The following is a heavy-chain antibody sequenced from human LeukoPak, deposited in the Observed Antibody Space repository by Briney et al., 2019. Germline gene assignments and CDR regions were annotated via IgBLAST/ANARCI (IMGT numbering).Heavy chain of an antibody. CDR2: IYYSGST. CDR3: ARVRRGWLSEQYSGYYYYYMDV. CDR1: GGSISSSSYY. V-gene: IGHV4-39*07. J-gene: IGHJ6*03. D-gene: IGHD1-26*01. Sequence: PSETLSLTCTVSGGSISSSSYYWGWIRQPPGKGLEWIGSIYYSGSTYYNPSLKSRVTISVDTSKNQFSLKLSSVTAADTAVYYCARVRRGWLSEQYSGYYYYYMDVWGKGTTVTVSS.